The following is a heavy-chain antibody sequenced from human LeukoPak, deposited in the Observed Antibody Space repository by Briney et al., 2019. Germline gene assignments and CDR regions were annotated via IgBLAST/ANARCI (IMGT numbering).Heavy chain of an antibody. Sequence: ASAKVSCKASGYTFTSYGISWVRQAPGQGLEWMGWISAYNGNTNYAQKLQGRVTMTTDTSTSTAYMELRSLRSDDTAVYYCARHVFDYYYYYMDVWGKGTTVTVSS. CDR3: ARHVFDYYYYYMDV. V-gene: IGHV1-18*01. D-gene: IGHD3-3*01. CDR2: ISAYNGNT. CDR1: GYTFTSYG. J-gene: IGHJ6*03.